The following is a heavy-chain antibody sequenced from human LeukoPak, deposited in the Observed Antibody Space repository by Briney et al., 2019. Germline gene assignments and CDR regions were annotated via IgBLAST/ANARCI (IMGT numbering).Heavy chain of an antibody. Sequence: PGGSLRLSCAASGFTFSSYAMSWVRQAPGKGLEWVSAISGSGGSTYYADSVKGRFTISRDNSKNTLYVQMNSLRAEDTAVYYCARDGNRDGDMDVWGKGTTVTVSS. CDR3: ARDGNRDGDMDV. D-gene: IGHD1-1*01. CDR1: GFTFSSYA. V-gene: IGHV3-23*01. J-gene: IGHJ6*03. CDR2: ISGSGGST.